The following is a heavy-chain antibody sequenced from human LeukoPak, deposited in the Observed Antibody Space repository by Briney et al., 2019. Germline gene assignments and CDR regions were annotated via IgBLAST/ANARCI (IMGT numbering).Heavy chain of an antibody. Sequence: GRSLRLSCAASGFTFDDYAMHWVRQAPGKGLEWVSGISWNSGSIGYGDSVKGRFTISRDNAKNSLYLQMNSLRADDTALYYCATWAFYHGLDVWGQGSTVTVSS. CDR3: ATWAFYHGLDV. J-gene: IGHJ6*02. CDR1: GFTFDDYA. CDR2: ISWNSGSI. D-gene: IGHD2/OR15-2a*01. V-gene: IGHV3-9*01.